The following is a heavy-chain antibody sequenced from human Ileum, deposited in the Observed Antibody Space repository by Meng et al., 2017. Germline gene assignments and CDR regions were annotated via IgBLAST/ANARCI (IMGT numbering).Heavy chain of an antibody. CDR1: GFSFISYA. Sequence: QVQLVQSGAEGKKPGASVKVSCRASGFSFISYAIYWVRQAPGQSLEWMGWITAGNGNTKYSQKFQGRVTITRDTSASTAYMELSSLRFEDTAVYYCARDMPYSSGSFDFWGQGTLVTVSS. CDR3: ARDMPYSSGSFDF. CDR2: ITAGNGNT. J-gene: IGHJ4*02. D-gene: IGHD3-10*01. V-gene: IGHV1-3*01.